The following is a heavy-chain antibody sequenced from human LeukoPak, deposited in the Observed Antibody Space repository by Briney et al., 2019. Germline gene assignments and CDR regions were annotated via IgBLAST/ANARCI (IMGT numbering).Heavy chain of an antibody. J-gene: IGHJ4*02. CDR2: ISYDGSNK. Sequence: PGGSLRLSCAASGFTFSSYGMHWVRQAPGKGLEWVAVISYDGSNKYYADSVKGRFTISRDNSKNTLYLQMNSLRAEDTAVYYCAKELFQAYDFWSGYQSGLFDYWGQGTLVTVSS. CDR3: AKELFQAYDFWSGYQSGLFDY. V-gene: IGHV3-30*18. CDR1: GFTFSSYG. D-gene: IGHD3-3*01.